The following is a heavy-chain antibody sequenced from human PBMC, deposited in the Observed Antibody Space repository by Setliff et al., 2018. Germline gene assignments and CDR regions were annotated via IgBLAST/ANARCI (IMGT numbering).Heavy chain of an antibody. CDR1: GGSISSGDYY. CDR2: IYSSGST. V-gene: IGHV4-30-4*08. Sequence: SETLSLTCTVSGGSISSGDYYWSWIRQPPGKGLEWIGYIYSSGSTYYNPSLKSRVSISVDTSKNSLYLQMNGLRAEDTAVYYCVRDSGNSGMIDYWGQGTPVTVSS. CDR3: VRDSGNSGMIDY. D-gene: IGHD6-13*01. J-gene: IGHJ4*02.